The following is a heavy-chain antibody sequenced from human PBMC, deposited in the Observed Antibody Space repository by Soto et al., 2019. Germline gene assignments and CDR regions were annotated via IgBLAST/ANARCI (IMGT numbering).Heavy chain of an antibody. V-gene: IGHV4-4*07. D-gene: IGHD1-1*01. J-gene: IGHJ5*02. CDR3: VRDGTKTLRDWFDP. Sequence: SETLSLTCTVSGGSISSYYWSWIRKSAGKGLEWIGRIYATGTTDYNPSLKSRVMMSVDTSKKQFSLKLRSVTAADTAVYYCVRDGTKTLRDWFDPWGQGISVTVSS. CDR2: IYATGTT. CDR1: GGSISSYY.